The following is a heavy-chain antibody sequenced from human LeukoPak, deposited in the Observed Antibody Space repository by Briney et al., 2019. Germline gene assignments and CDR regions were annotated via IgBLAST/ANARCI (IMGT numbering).Heavy chain of an antibody. CDR1: GFTFSDYA. CDR3: ARQGKAAGTSGWIDP. J-gene: IGHJ5*02. D-gene: IGHD6-13*01. CDR2: IWYDGSNK. Sequence: GGSLRLSCAASGFTFSDYAMHWVRQVPGKGLEWVAVIWYDGSNKYHADSVKGRFTISRDNSKNTLYLEMNSLKVEDTAVYYCARQGKAAGTSGWIDPWGQGTLVTVSS. V-gene: IGHV3-33*01.